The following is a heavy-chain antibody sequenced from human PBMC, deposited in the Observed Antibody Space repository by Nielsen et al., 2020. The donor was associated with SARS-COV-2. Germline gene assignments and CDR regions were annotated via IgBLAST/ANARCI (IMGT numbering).Heavy chain of an antibody. CDR1: GFTFSNYG. J-gene: IGHJ6*02. CDR3: VKWVQLDLGYYYHGMDV. Sequence: GESLKISCAASGFTFSNYGMNWVRQLPGKGLAWVAHINSDGSKANYAESVKGRFTISRDNSKNTLYLQMNSLRVEDTAVYYCVKWVQLDLGYYYHGMDVWGQGTTVTVSS. D-gene: IGHD6-6*01. CDR2: INSDGSKA. V-gene: IGHV3-74*01.